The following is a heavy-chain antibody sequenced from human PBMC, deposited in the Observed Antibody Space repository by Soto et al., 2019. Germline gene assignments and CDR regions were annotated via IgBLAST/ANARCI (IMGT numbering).Heavy chain of an antibody. CDR2: IYHSGST. Sequence: ASETLSLTCAVSGGSISSSNWWSWVRQPPGKGLEWIGEIYHSGSTNYNPSLKSRVTISVDKSKNQFSLKLSSVTAADTAVYYCARGPSTVTPSCNWFDPWGQGTLVTVSS. CDR3: ARGPSTVTPSCNWFDP. J-gene: IGHJ5*02. V-gene: IGHV4-4*02. D-gene: IGHD4-17*01. CDR1: GGSISSSNW.